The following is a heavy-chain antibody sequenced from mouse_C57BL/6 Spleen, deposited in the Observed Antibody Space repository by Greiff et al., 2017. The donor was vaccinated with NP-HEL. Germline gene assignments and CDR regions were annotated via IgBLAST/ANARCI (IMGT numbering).Heavy chain of an antibody. D-gene: IGHD1-1*01. CDR2: IDPNSGGT. Sequence: QVQLKQPGAELVKPGASVKLSCKASGYTFTSYWMHWVKQRPGRGLEWIGRIDPNSGGTKYNEKFKSKATLTVDKPSSTAYMQLSSLTSEDSAVYYCASNSYVGYFDVWGTGTTVTVSS. CDR1: GYTFTSYW. CDR3: ASNSYVGYFDV. J-gene: IGHJ1*03. V-gene: IGHV1-72*01.